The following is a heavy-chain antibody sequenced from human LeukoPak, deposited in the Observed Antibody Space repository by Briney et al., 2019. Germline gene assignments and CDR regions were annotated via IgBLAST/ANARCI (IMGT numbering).Heavy chain of an antibody. D-gene: IGHD6-13*01. CDR1: GFTFSNYW. CDR3: ASSRGAFDI. V-gene: IGHV3-7*01. Sequence: GGSLRLSCAASGFTFSNYWMSWVRQTPGKGLEWVANIKEDGSDKYYVDSLKGRFTISRDNSKNTLYLQMNSLRAEDTAVYYCASSRGAFDIWGQGTMVTVSS. J-gene: IGHJ3*02. CDR2: IKEDGSDK.